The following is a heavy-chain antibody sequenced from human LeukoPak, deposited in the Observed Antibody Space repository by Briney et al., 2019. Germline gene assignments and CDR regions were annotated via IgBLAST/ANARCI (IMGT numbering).Heavy chain of an antibody. D-gene: IGHD3-10*01. CDR2: INTNTGNP. V-gene: IGHV7-4-1*02. CDR1: GYTFISYA. J-gene: IGHJ5*02. CDR3: ARGRDAGYYGSGSPNWFDP. Sequence: ASVKVSCKASGYTFISYAMNWVRQAPGQGLEWMGWINTNTGNPTYAQGFTGRFVFSLDTPVSTAYLQISSLKAEDTAVYYCARGRDAGYYGSGSPNWFDPWGQGTLVTVSS.